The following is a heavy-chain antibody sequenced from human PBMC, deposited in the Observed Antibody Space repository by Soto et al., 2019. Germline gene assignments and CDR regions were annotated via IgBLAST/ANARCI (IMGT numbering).Heavy chain of an antibody. J-gene: IGHJ4*02. D-gene: IGHD4-4*01. CDR3: ARADDYSSRFDY. CDR1: GGSVSSGSYY. Sequence: QVQLQESGPGLVKPSETLSLTCTVSGGSVSSGSYYWSWIRQPPGKGLEWIGYIYYSGSTYYSPSLKSRITVSVDTSKNQFSLKLSSVTAADTAIYYCARADDYSSRFDYWGQGTLVTVSS. CDR2: IYYSGST. V-gene: IGHV4-61*01.